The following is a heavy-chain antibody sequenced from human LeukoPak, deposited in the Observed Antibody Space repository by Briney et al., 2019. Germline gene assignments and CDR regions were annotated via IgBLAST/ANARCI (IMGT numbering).Heavy chain of an antibody. J-gene: IGHJ6*02. V-gene: IGHV3-7*01. CDR2: INVDGSEK. CDR3: ARGHYGLDV. CDR1: GFTFTTYP. Sequence: GGSLRLSCGASGFTFTTYPMTWVRQAPGKGPEWVAHINVDGSEKDFLDSVRGRLTISSDNSKNSVYLQMNTLRVEDTAVYHCARGHYGLDVWGQGTTVTVSS.